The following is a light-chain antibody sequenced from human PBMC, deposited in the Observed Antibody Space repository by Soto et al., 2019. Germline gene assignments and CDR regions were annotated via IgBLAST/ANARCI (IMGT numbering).Light chain of an antibody. CDR1: QSLLYSNGYNY. Sequence: EIVMTQSPLSLPVTPGEAASISCMSSQSLLYSNGYNYLDWYLQKPGQSPQLLIYMGSNRASGVPERFSGSGSGTHFTLKISRVEAEDVGIYYCMQGLQDLTFGQGTRLEIK. V-gene: IGKV2-28*01. CDR2: MGS. CDR3: MQGLQDLT. J-gene: IGKJ5*01.